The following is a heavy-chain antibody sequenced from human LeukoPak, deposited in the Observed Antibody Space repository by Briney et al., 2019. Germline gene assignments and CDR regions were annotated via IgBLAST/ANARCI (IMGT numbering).Heavy chain of an antibody. D-gene: IGHD6-13*01. Sequence: GGSLRLSCAASGFTFSSYGMHWVRQAPGKGLEWVAFIRYDGSNKYYADSVKGRFTISRDNSKNTLYLQMNSLRAEDTAVYYCAKDWAIATSGTEAFDIWGQGTMVTVSS. CDR1: GFTFSSYG. CDR3: AKDWAIATSGTEAFDI. V-gene: IGHV3-30*02. J-gene: IGHJ3*02. CDR2: IRYDGSNK.